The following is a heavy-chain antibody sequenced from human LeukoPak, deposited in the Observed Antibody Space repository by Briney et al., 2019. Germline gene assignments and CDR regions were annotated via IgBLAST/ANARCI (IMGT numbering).Heavy chain of an antibody. CDR2: IYHSGST. D-gene: IGHD6-13*01. CDR1: GYSISSGYY. Sequence: SETLSPTCTVSGYSISSGYYWGWIRQPPGKGLEWIGSIYHSGSTYYNPSLKSRVTISVDTSKNQFSLKLSSVTAADTAVYYCARSGYSSPVGRFDPWGQGTLVTVSS. J-gene: IGHJ5*02. CDR3: ARSGYSSPVGRFDP. V-gene: IGHV4-38-2*02.